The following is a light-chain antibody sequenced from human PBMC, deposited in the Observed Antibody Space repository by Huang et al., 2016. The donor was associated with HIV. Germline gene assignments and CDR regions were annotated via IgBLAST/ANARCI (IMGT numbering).Light chain of an antibody. CDR2: SAS. J-gene: IGKJ1*01. V-gene: IGKV3-15*01. CDR3: QQCDHWPVT. Sequence: EIRMTQSPATLSVSPGERATLSCRASQSVSTNLAWYLQPPGQAPRLLIYSASTRATDVPVRISCSGSGTEFTLTISNLQSEDFAVYFCQQCDHWPVTFGQGTKVEI. CDR1: QSVSTN.